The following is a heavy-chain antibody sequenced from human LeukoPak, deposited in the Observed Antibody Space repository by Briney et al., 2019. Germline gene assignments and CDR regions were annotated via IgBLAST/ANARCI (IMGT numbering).Heavy chain of an antibody. Sequence: PSETLSLTCTVSGGSISSSSYYWGWIRQPPGKGLEWIGSIYYSGSTYYNPSLKSRVTISVDTSKNQFSLKLSSVTAADTAVYYCAGFTPEIQLWLSFDYWGQGTLVTVSS. D-gene: IGHD5-18*01. J-gene: IGHJ4*02. CDR3: AGFTPEIQLWLSFDY. V-gene: IGHV4-39*01. CDR1: GGSISSSSYY. CDR2: IYYSGST.